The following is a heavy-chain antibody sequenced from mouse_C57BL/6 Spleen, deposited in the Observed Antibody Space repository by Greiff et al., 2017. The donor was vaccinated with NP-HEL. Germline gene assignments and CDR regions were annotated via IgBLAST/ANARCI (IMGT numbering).Heavy chain of an antibody. CDR3: ARGKVATRYFDV. J-gene: IGHJ1*03. CDR2: IYPGSGST. V-gene: IGHV1-55*01. CDR1: GYTFTSYW. Sequence: QVQLQQSGAELVKPGASVKMSCKASGYTFTSYWITWVKQRPGQGLEWLGDIYPGSGSTNYNEKFKSKATLTVDTSSSTAYMQLSSLTSEDSAVYYCARGKVATRYFDVWGTGTTVTVSS. D-gene: IGHD1-1*01.